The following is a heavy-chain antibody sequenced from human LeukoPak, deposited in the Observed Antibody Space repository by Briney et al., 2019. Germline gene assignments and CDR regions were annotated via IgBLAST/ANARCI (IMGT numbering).Heavy chain of an antibody. V-gene: IGHV3-30*04. CDR2: ISYDGSNK. D-gene: IGHD3-22*01. J-gene: IGHJ4*02. Sequence: GVSLRLSCAASGFTFSSYAMHWVRQAPGKGLEWVAVISYDGSNKYYADSVKGRFTISRDNSKNTLYLQMNRLRAEDTAVYYCARGDSSGYYKGYYFDYWGQGTLVTVSS. CDR1: GFTFSSYA. CDR3: ARGDSSGYYKGYYFDY.